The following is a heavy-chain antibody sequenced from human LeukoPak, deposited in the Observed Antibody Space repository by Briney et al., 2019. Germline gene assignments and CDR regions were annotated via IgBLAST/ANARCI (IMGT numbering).Heavy chain of an antibody. CDR3: AKEGVLRLGELSLGY. V-gene: IGHV3-23*01. Sequence: PGGSLRLSCAASGFTFSSYTMSWVRQAPGKGLEWVSAISGSGGSTYYADSVKGRFTISRDNSKNTLYLQMSSLRAEDTAVYYCAKEGVLRLGELSLGYWGQGTLVTVSS. CDR1: GFTFSSYT. CDR2: ISGSGGST. D-gene: IGHD3-16*02. J-gene: IGHJ4*02.